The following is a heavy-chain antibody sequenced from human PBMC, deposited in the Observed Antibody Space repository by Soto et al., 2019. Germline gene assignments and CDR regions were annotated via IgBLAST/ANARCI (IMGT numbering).Heavy chain of an antibody. Sequence: LRLSCAASGFTFSTYWMNWVRQAPGKGLEWVANIKEDGSDKHYVDSVRGRFTISRDNAKNSLFLQMNSLRAEDTAVYYCAKTLPTAMVELDYWGQGTLVTVSS. V-gene: IGHV3-7*03. D-gene: IGHD5-18*01. CDR3: AKTLPTAMVELDY. CDR1: GFTFSTYW. J-gene: IGHJ4*02. CDR2: IKEDGSDK.